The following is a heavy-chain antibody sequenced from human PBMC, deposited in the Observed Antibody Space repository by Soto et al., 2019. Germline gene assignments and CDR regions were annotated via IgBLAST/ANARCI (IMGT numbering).Heavy chain of an antibody. CDR2: ISAYNGNT. CDR3: ARDQQYSYVYYYYYYGMDV. J-gene: IGHJ6*02. CDR1: GYIFTSYG. Sequence: ASVKVSGKASGYIFTSYGISWVRQAPGQGLEWMGWISAYNGNTNYAQKLQGRVTMTTDTSTSTAYMELRSLRSDDTAVYYCARDQQYSYVYYYYYYGMDVWGQGTTVTVSS. V-gene: IGHV1-18*01. D-gene: IGHD5-18*01.